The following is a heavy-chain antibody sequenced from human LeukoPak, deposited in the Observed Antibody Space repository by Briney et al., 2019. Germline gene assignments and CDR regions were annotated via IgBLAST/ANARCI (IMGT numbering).Heavy chain of an antibody. CDR1: RFTFSSYA. CDR3: AKEPTLRNYDSSGYLSAVY. Sequence: GGSLRLSCAASRFTFSSYAMSWVRQAPGKGLEWVSAISGSGGSTYYADSVKGRFIISRDNSKNTLYLQMNSLRAEDTAVYYCAKEPTLRNYDSSGYLSAVYWGQGTLVTVSS. D-gene: IGHD3-22*01. CDR2: ISGSGGST. J-gene: IGHJ4*02. V-gene: IGHV3-23*01.